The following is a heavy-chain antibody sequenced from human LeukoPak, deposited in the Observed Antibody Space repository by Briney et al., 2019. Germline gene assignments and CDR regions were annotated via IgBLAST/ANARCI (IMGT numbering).Heavy chain of an antibody. CDR1: GYTFTSYG. J-gene: IGHJ4*02. CDR2: ISAYNGNT. V-gene: IGHV1-18*01. Sequence: ASVKVSCKASGYTFTSYGISWVRQAPGQGLEWMGWISAYNGNTNYAQKLQGRVTMTTGTSTSTAYMELRSLRSDDTAVYYCARETVSSWYRSPLDYWGQGTLVTVSS. CDR3: ARETVSSWYRSPLDY. D-gene: IGHD6-13*01.